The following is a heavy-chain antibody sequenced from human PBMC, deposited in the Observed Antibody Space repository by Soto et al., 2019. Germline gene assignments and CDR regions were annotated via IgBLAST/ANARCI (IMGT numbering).Heavy chain of an antibody. CDR1: GFTFSSYS. CDR3: ARAPYCSGGSCYLDY. V-gene: IGHV3-21*03. J-gene: IGHJ4*02. D-gene: IGHD2-15*01. Sequence: EVQLVESGGGLVKPGGSLRLSCAASGFTFSSYSMNWVRQAPGKGLEWVSSIRSSSSYIYYADSVKGRFTISRDNAKNSLYLQMNSLRAEDTAVYYCARAPYCSGGSCYLDYWGQGTLVTVSS. CDR2: IRSSSSYI.